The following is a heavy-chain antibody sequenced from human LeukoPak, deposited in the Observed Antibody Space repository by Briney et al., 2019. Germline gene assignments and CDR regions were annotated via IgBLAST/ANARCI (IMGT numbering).Heavy chain of an antibody. J-gene: IGHJ3*02. D-gene: IGHD3-9*01. CDR1: GFTFSSYA. V-gene: IGHV3-64*01. CDR2: ISSNGGST. Sequence: PGGSLRLSCAASGFTFSSYAMHWVRQAPGKGLEYVSAISSNGGSTYYANSVKGRFTISRDNSKNTLYLQMNSLRAEDTAVYYCARDILTGYYMAFDIWGQGTMVTVSS. CDR3: ARDILTGYYMAFDI.